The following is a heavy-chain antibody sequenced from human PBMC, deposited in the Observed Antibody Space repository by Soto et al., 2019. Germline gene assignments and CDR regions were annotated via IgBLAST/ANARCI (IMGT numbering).Heavy chain of an antibody. V-gene: IGHV3-23*01. CDR2: ISRSGDFT. D-gene: IGHD3-22*01. CDR3: AKDRYLDHDSRGYLFDN. Sequence: EVQLLESGGDLIQPGGSLRLSCAASGFTFNIYAMTWVRQAPGKGLEWVSAISRSGDFTYYADSVEGRFTISRDNSKNTLYLQMNSLRAEDTAVYYCAKDRYLDHDSRGYLFDNWVQGTLVTVSS. CDR1: GFTFNIYA. J-gene: IGHJ4*02.